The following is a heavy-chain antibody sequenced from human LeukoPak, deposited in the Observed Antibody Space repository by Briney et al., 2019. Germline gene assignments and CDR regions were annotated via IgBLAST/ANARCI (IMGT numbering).Heavy chain of an antibody. D-gene: IGHD3-22*01. CDR2: IYYSGNT. J-gene: IGHJ4*02. CDR3: ARDRYYDSSGYYRMPGYFDY. Sequence: SETLSLTCTVSGGSISTSNYYWGWIRQPPGKGLEWIGSIYYSGNTYYKSSLKSRVTIAVDTSKNQFSLKLNSVTAADTAVYYCARDRYYDSSGYYRMPGYFDYWGQGTLVTVSS. V-gene: IGHV4-39*07. CDR1: GGSISTSNYY.